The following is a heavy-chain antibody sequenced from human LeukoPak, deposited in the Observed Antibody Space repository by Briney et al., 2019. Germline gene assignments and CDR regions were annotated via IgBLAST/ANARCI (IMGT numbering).Heavy chain of an antibody. Sequence: ASVKVSCKASGYTFTSYYMHWVRQAPGQGLEWMGIINPSGGSTSYAQKFQGRVTMTRDTSTSTVYMELSSLRSEDTAVYYCARDPGGMVVTAINLDYWGQGTLVTVSS. V-gene: IGHV1-46*01. CDR2: INPSGGST. CDR3: ARDPGGMVVTAINLDY. J-gene: IGHJ4*02. D-gene: IGHD2-21*02. CDR1: GYTFTSYY.